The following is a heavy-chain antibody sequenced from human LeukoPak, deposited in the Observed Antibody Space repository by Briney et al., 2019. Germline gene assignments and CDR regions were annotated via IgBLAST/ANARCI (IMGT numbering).Heavy chain of an antibody. V-gene: IGHV4-39*07. J-gene: IGHJ4*02. CDR1: GGSIGSTSYY. D-gene: IGHD6-19*01. CDR2: INHSGST. CDR3: ARGYQWLAY. Sequence: SETLSLTCTVSGGSIGSTSYYWGWIRQPPGKGLEWIGEINHSGSTNYNPSLKSRVTISVDTSKNQFSLKLSSVTAADTAVYYCARGYQWLAYWGQGTLVTVSS.